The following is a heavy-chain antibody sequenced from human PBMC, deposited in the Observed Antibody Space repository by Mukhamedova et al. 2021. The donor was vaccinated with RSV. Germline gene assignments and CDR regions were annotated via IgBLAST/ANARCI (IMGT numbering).Heavy chain of an antibody. J-gene: IGHJ5*01. CDR3: ARDXXVXYLASXDTTCYS. D-gene: IGHD3-3*02. Sequence: GLEWISYISTTSSTIYYADSVKGRFTISRDNAKNSLYLQMNNLRDEDTAVYYCARDXXVXYLASXDTTCYSWG. CDR2: ISTTSSTI. V-gene: IGHV3-48*02.